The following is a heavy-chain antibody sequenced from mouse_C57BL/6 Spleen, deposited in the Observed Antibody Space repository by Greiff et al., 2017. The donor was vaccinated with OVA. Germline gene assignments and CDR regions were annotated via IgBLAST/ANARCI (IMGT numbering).Heavy chain of an antibody. Sequence: QVQLQQPGAELVRPGSSVKLSCKASGYTFTSYWMDWVKQRPGQGLEWIGNIYPSDSETHYNQKFKDKATLTVDKSSSTAYMQLSSLTSEDSAVYYCARSRNYYGSSPLAMDYWGQGTSVTVSS. D-gene: IGHD1-1*01. J-gene: IGHJ4*01. V-gene: IGHV1-61*01. CDR1: GYTFTSYW. CDR2: IYPSDSET. CDR3: ARSRNYYGSSPLAMDY.